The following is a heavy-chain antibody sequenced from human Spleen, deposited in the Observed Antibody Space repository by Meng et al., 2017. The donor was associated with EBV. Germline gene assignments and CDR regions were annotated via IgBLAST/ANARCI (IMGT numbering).Heavy chain of an antibody. Sequence: QVYVQVAGPGWLRPSETLSLSCYSSGGSVSSGSYDWSWIRQPPGKGMCWIGYIYSGSITYNPSIKSRVIVSVDTSKNEFSLKVSSVTAADTAVYYCATDVNSGYDIYWGQGTLVTVSS. D-gene: IGHD5-12*01. CDR2: IYSGSI. CDR1: GGSVSSGSYD. V-gene: IGHV4-61*01. J-gene: IGHJ4*02. CDR3: ATDVNSGYDIY.